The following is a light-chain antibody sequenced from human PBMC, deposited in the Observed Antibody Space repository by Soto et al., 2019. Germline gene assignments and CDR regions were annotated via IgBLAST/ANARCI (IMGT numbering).Light chain of an antibody. CDR1: HSLVHNDGNTY. CDR3: MQATQSPWT. CDR2: KVS. Sequence: DIVMTQTPLSSPVTLGQAASISCRSSHSLVHNDGNTYLSWFQQRPGQPPRLLIDKVSDRFSGVQDRFSGSGAGTDGTLTISRGEAEDVGVYYCMQATQSPWTFGQGTKVEI. J-gene: IGKJ1*01. V-gene: IGKV2-24*01.